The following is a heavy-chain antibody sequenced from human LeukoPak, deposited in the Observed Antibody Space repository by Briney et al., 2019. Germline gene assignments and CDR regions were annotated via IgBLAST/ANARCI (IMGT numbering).Heavy chain of an antibody. Sequence: GSLXLSCAASGFTFSSYSMHWVRQAPGKXLXGXAVISYDGSNKYYADSVKGRFTISRDNSKNTLYLQMNSLRAEDTAVYYCARENTYYDFWSGYSGQQYYFDYWGQGTLVTVSS. D-gene: IGHD3-3*01. CDR3: ARENTYYDFWSGYSGQQYYFDY. CDR1: GFTFSSYS. CDR2: ISYDGSNK. J-gene: IGHJ4*02. V-gene: IGHV3-30*03.